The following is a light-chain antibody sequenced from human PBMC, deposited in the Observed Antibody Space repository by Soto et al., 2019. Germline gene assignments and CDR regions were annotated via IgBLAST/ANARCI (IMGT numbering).Light chain of an antibody. V-gene: IGLV1-51*01. CDR3: GTWDSSLSAGV. CDR1: SSNIENNY. J-gene: IGLJ1*01. Sequence: QSALTQPPSISATPGQKVTISCSGSSSNIENNYVSWYQQLPGTAPKLLIYDNNKRPSGISERFSGSKSGTSATLGITGLQTGDEADYYCGTWDSSLSAGVFGTGTKVTVL. CDR2: DNN.